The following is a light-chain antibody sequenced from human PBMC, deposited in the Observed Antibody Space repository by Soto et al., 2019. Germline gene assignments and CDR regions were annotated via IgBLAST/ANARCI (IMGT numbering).Light chain of an antibody. Sequence: DIVMTQSPLSLPVTPGEPASISCRSSQSLLHSNGYNYLDWYLQKPGQSPQLLIYLGSNRASGDPDRYSGSGSGTDFTLKISSVEAEDVGVYYCMQALQTPITFGQGTRLEIK. V-gene: IGKV2-28*01. CDR2: LGS. CDR3: MQALQTPIT. J-gene: IGKJ5*01. CDR1: QSLLHSNGYNY.